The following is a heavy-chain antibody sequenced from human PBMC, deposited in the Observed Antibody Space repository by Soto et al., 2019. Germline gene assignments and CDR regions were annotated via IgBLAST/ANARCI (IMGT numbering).Heavy chain of an antibody. Sequence: EVQLLESGGGLVQPGGSLRLSCAASGFTFSSYVMSWVRQAPGKGLEWVSAISGSGGSTYYADSVKGRFTISRDNSKNTLYLQMNSLRAEDTAVYYCAKLTFGGVWGAYFDYWGQGTLVTVSS. CDR1: GFTFSSYV. CDR3: AKLTFGGVWGAYFDY. V-gene: IGHV3-23*01. D-gene: IGHD3-16*01. CDR2: ISGSGGST. J-gene: IGHJ4*02.